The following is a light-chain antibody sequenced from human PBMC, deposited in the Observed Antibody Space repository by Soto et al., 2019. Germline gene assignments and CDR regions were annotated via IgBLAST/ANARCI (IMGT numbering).Light chain of an antibody. J-gene: IGKJ1*01. V-gene: IGKV1-5*03. Sequence: IQMTQSPSTLSASVIDIVTITCLASQSISSWLAWYQQKPGKAPKLLIYKASTLKSGVPSRFSGSGSGTEFTLTISSLQPDDFATYYCQHYNSYSEAFGQGTKVDIK. CDR2: KAS. CDR3: QHYNSYSEA. CDR1: QSISSW.